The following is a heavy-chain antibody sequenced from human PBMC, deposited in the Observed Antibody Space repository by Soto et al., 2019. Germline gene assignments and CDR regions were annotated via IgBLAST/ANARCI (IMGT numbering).Heavy chain of an antibody. CDR2: ISAYNGNT. CDR1: GYTFTSYG. J-gene: IGHJ4*02. CDR3: ARDLYGIAARTSLPHY. D-gene: IGHD6-6*01. V-gene: IGHV1-18*01. Sequence: ASVKVSCKASGYTFTSYGISWVRQAPGQGLEWMGWISAYNGNTNYAQKLQGRVTMTTDTSTSTAYMELRSLRSDDTAVYYCARDLYGIAARTSLPHYWGQGTLVTVSS.